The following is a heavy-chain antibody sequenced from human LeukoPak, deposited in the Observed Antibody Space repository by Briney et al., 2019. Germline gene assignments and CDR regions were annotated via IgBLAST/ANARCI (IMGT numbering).Heavy chain of an antibody. CDR1: GGSISSYY. D-gene: IGHD3-3*01. V-gene: IGHV4-59*12. CDR3: ARNSITIFGVVHHEPRGGMDV. CDR2: IYYSGST. J-gene: IGHJ6*02. Sequence: SETLSLTCTVSGGSISSYYWSWIRQPPGKGLEWIGYIYYSGSTNYNPSLKSRVTISVDTSKNQFSLKLSSVTAADTAVYYCARNSITIFGVVHHEPRGGMDVWGQGTTVTVSS.